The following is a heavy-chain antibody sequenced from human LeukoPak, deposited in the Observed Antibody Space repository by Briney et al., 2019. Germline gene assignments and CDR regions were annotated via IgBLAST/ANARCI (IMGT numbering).Heavy chain of an antibody. CDR2: IYSGGST. Sequence: SETLSLTCTVSGGSISSYYWSCIRQPAGKGLEWIGRIYSGGSTNYNPSLKSRVTMSVDSSNNQFSLKLSSVTAADTAVFYCARENTGSYREFDYWGQGTLVTVSS. CDR1: GGSISSYY. V-gene: IGHV4-4*07. CDR3: ARENTGSYREFDY. D-gene: IGHD1-26*01. J-gene: IGHJ4*02.